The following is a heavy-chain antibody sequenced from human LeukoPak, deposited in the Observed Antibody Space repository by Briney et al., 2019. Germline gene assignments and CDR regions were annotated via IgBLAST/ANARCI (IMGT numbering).Heavy chain of an antibody. CDR3: ARLDYYDSSGYYYRRSFDY. CDR2: IYYSGST. CDR1: DGSISSGGYY. Sequence: PSQTLSLTCTVSDGSISSGGYYWSWIRQHPGKGLEWIGYIYYSGSTYYNPSLKSRVTISVDTSKNQFSLKLSSVTAADTAVYYCARLDYYDSSGYYYRRSFDYWGQGTLVTVSS. V-gene: IGHV4-31*03. J-gene: IGHJ4*02. D-gene: IGHD3-22*01.